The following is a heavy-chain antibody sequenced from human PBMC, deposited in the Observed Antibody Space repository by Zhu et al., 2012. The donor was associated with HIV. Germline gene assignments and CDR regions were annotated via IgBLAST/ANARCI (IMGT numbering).Heavy chain of an antibody. CDR3: ARHRKTRDHGSGSPYNYNWFDP. D-gene: IGHD3-10*01. CDR1: GGSISSRSYY. CDR2: FYHSGST. J-gene: IGHJ5*02. V-gene: IGHV4-39*01. Sequence: QVQLQESGPGLVKPSETLSLTCTVSGGSISSRSYYWGWIRQPPGKGLEWIGSFYHSGSTYYNPSLKSRVTISVDTSKNQFSLKLSSVTAADTAVYYCARHRKTRDHGSGSPYNYNWFDPWGQGTLVTVSS.